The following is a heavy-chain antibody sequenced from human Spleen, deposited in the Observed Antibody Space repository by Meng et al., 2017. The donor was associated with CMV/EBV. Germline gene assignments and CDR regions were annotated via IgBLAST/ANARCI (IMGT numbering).Heavy chain of an antibody. D-gene: IGHD1-26*01. J-gene: IGHJ4*02. CDR1: GFTFSSYG. V-gene: IGHV3-33*01. Sequence: QVQLVESGGGVVQPGRSLRLSCAASGFTFSSYGMHWVRQAPGKGLEWVAVIWYDGSNKYYADSVKGRFTISRDNSKNTLYLQMNSLRAEDTAVYYCASNGGSYYYFDYWGQGTLVTVSS. CDR3: ASNGGSYYYFDY. CDR2: IWYDGSNK.